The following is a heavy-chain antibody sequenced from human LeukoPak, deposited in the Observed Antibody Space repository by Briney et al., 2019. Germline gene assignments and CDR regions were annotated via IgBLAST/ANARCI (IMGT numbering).Heavy chain of an antibody. D-gene: IGHD1-14*01. CDR1: GYTFTNYG. Sequence: ASVTVSCKASGYTFTNYGVNWVRRAPGQGLEWMGWIGTYNGNANYAQSLQGRITMTTDTSTSTAYMELRSLRSDDTAVYYCARVGNPGFSDYWGQGTLVTVSS. V-gene: IGHV1-18*01. CDR2: IGTYNGNA. CDR3: ARVGNPGFSDY. J-gene: IGHJ4*02.